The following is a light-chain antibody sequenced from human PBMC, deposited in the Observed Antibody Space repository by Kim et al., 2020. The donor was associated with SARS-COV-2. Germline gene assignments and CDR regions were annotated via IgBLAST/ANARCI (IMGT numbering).Light chain of an antibody. CDR2: GTS. V-gene: IGKV3-20*01. CDR3: QQFVTSPWT. Sequence: SAGERATLSCRASQTISSDYLAWYQQKPGQPPKLLIYGTSNRATDIPDRFSGSGSGTDFALTIKRLEPEDIAVYYCQQFVTSPWTFGQGTMVEIK. CDR1: QTISSDY. J-gene: IGKJ1*01.